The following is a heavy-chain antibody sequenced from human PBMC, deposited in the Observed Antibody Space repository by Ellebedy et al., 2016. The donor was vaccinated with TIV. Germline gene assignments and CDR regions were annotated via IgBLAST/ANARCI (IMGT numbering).Heavy chain of an antibody. V-gene: IGHV3-7*01. D-gene: IGHD4-17*01. CDR1: GFSFRSYW. Sequence: PGGSLRLSCAASGFSFRSYWMSWVRQAPGKGLEWVANIYQDGSDQYYVDSVKGRFTISRENAKNSLFLQMNSLRVEDTAVYYCARRGSYGDYAVQVNSWFDSWGRGTLVTVSS. CDR3: ARRGSYGDYAVQVNSWFDS. J-gene: IGHJ5*01. CDR2: IYQDGSDQ.